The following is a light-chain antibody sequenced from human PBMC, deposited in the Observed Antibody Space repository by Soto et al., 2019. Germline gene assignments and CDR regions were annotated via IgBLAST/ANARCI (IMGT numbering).Light chain of an antibody. CDR2: DAS. CDR1: QSVKTF. V-gene: IGKV1-5*01. CDR3: QQYNSYPLT. J-gene: IGKJ4*01. Sequence: TQSPATLSLSPGERATLSCRASQSVKTFLVWYQQRPGKVPNLLISDASALQSGVPSRFSGSGSGTEFTLTISSLQPDDFATYYCQQYNSYPLTFGGGTKVDIK.